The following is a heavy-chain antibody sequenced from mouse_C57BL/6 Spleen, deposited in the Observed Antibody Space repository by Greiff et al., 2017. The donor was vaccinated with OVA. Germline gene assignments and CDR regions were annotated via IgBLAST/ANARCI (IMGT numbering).Heavy chain of an antibody. Sequence: EVKVEESGGGLVQPGGSLSLSCAASGFTFTDYYMSWVRQPPGKALEWLGFIRNKANGYTTEYSASVKGRFTISRDNSQSILYLQMNALRAEDSATYYCARSGYYGSSRRAMDYWGQGTSVTVSS. D-gene: IGHD1-1*01. V-gene: IGHV7-3*01. CDR3: ARSGYYGSSRRAMDY. CDR2: IRNKANGYTT. CDR1: GFTFTDYY. J-gene: IGHJ4*01.